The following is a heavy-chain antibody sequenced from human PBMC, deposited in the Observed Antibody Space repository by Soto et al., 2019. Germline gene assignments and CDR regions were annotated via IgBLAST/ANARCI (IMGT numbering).Heavy chain of an antibody. J-gene: IGHJ1*01. CDR3: AIERGGGSSDIDV. V-gene: IGHV1-8*01. CDR2: MNPNSGNT. CDR1: GYTFTNSD. Sequence: QVHLVKSGAEVKTPGASVKVSCKPSGYTFTNSDITWVRQAPGQGLEWRGWMNPNSGNTDYAKSFQGRGTMTWNTSISTAYKELSSLTSEDTCVYYCAIERGGGSSDIDVRGQGTLVTVSS. D-gene: IGHD6-6*01.